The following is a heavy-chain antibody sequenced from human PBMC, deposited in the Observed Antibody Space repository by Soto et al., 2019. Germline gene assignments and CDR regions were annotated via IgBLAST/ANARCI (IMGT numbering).Heavy chain of an antibody. CDR3: AGGVSAGVDY. D-gene: IGHD1-26*01. V-gene: IGHV1-8*01. J-gene: IGHJ4*02. CDR2: MEPSTGRT. CDR1: GYSFTSLD. Sequence: QVQLVQSGAEVREPGASVKVSCKASGYSFTSLDINWVRQTAGQGLEWMGWMEPSTGRTGYAQKFQGRVTMTRDTSINTAYMELTTLTSDDTAFYYCAGGVSAGVDYWGQGTLVTVPS.